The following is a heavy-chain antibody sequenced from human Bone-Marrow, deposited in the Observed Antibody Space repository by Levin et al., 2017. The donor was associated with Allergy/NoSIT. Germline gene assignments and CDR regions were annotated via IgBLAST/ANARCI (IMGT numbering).Heavy chain of an antibody. D-gene: IGHD4-17*01. J-gene: IGHJ4*02. CDR3: ARDYGDYSPWDYFDS. V-gene: IGHV1-2*06. CDR2: INPNSGGT. Sequence: ASVKVSCKASGYTFIGYYMHWVRQAPGQGLEWIGRINPNSGGTNNAQKFWGRVTMTRDTSISTAYMELSRLRSDDTAVYYCARDYGDYSPWDYFDSWGQGTLVTVSS. CDR1: GYTFIGYY.